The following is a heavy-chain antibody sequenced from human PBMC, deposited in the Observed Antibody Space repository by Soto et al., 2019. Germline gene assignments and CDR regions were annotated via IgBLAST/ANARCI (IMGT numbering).Heavy chain of an antibody. V-gene: IGHV3-30*18. CDR3: AKDGMAAFDY. CDR2: ISYDGSNK. J-gene: IGHJ4*02. D-gene: IGHD1-26*01. CDR1: GFTFSSYG. Sequence: GGSLRLSCAASGFTFSSYGMHWVRQAPGKGLEWVAVISYDGSNKYYADSVKGRFTISRDNSKNTLYLQMNSLRAEDTAVYYCAKDGMAAFDYWGQGTLVTVSS.